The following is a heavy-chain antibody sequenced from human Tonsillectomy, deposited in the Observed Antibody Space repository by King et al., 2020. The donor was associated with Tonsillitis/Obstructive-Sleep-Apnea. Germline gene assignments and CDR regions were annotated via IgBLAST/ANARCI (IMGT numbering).Heavy chain of an antibody. D-gene: IGHD2-15*01. CDR2: IYWDDDK. V-gene: IGHV2-5*02. Sequence: TMQECGPKLVKPTQTLTLTCTFSGFSLSTSGVGVGWIRQPPGKALEWLALIYWDDDKHYSPSVKRRLTITKDASKNQVVLTLTNVDPVDTATYYCAHNGGACSGGSCYSVSWFDPWGQGTQVTVSS. J-gene: IGHJ5*02. CDR1: GFSLSTSGVG. CDR3: AHNGGACSGGSCYSVSWFDP.